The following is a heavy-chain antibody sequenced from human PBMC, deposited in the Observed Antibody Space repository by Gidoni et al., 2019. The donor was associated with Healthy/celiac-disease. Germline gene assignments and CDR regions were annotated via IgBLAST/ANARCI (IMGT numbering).Heavy chain of an antibody. D-gene: IGHD2-21*01. Sequence: EVQLVESGGGLVKPGGSLRLSCAASGFTFSSYSMNWVRQAPGKGLEWVSSIISSSSYIYYADSVKGRFTISRDNAKNSLYLQMNSLRAEDTAVYYCARVRDSVTLTPLDAFDIWGQGTMVTVSS. CDR3: ARVRDSVTLTPLDAFDI. CDR2: IISSSSYI. J-gene: IGHJ3*02. V-gene: IGHV3-21*01. CDR1: GFTFSSYS.